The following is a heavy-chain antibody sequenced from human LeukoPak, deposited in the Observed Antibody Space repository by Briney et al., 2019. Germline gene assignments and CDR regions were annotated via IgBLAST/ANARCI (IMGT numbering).Heavy chain of an antibody. CDR1: GYTFTGYY. CDR3: ARDVGEYCSSINCHASDY. V-gene: IGHV1-2*02. CDR2: INPNSGGT. D-gene: IGHD2-2*01. J-gene: IGHJ4*02. Sequence: ASVKVSCKASGYTFTGYYMHWVRQAPGQGLEWMGWINPNSGGTNYAQKFQGRVTMTRDTSISTAYMKLSRLRSDDTAVYYCARDVGEYCSSINCHASDYWGQGTLVTVSS.